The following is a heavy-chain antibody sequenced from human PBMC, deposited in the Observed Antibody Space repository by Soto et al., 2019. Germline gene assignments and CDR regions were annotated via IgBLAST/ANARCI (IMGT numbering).Heavy chain of an antibody. Sequence: ASVKVSCKASGYTFTSYGISWVRQAPGQGLEWMGWISAYNGGSNSAQKFQGSVTMTWDTSITTAYLDLTRLTTNDTATYFCATWVDYGDFEGFDFWGQGTLVTVSS. CDR2: ISAYNGGS. V-gene: IGHV1-18*01. CDR1: GYTFTSYG. D-gene: IGHD4-17*01. J-gene: IGHJ4*02. CDR3: ATWVDYGDFEGFDF.